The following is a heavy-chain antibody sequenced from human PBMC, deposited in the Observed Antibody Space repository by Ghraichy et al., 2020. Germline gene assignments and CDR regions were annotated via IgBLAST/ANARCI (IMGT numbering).Heavy chain of an antibody. V-gene: IGHV3-53*01. Sequence: GGSLRLSCAASEFSVGDNYMTWVRQAAGKGLEWVSHLYGDGTTAYADSVKGRFAISRDNSKNMLFLHMNGLRVEDTAVYYCAGKQTGLDYCGQGILVTVSS. CDR1: EFSVGDNY. CDR3: AGKQTGLDY. D-gene: IGHD6-13*01. J-gene: IGHJ4*02. CDR2: LYGDGTT.